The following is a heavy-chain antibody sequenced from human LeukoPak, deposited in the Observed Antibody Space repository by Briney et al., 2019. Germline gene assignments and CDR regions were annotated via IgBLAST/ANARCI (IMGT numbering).Heavy chain of an antibody. CDR1: GYTFTSYY. CDR2: INPSGGST. D-gene: IGHD3-22*01. V-gene: IGHV1-46*01. Sequence: WASVKVSCKASGYTFTSYYIHWVRQAPGQGLEWMGIINPSGGSTSYAQKFQGRVTMTRDMSTSTVYMELSSLRSEDTAVYYCARGRPTYYYDSSGYPDAFDIWGQGTMVTVSS. CDR3: ARGRPTYYYDSSGYPDAFDI. J-gene: IGHJ3*02.